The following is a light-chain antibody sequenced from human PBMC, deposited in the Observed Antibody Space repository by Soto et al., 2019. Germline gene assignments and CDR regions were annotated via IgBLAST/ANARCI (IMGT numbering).Light chain of an antibody. J-gene: IGKJ5*01. V-gene: IGKV1D-16*01. CDR2: GAS. Sequence: DIQLTQSPSSLSASVGDTVTFSCRASQGISNSLAWFQQKPEKAPKSLIYGASSLQSGIPLRFSASGSGTDFTLTISSLQPEDFAAYYCHQYQSYPITFGQGTRLEIK. CDR1: QGISNS. CDR3: HQYQSYPIT.